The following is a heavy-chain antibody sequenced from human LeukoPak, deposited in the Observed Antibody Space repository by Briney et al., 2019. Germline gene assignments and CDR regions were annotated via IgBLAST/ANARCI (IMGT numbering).Heavy chain of an antibody. V-gene: IGHV4-39*01. Sequence: SETLSLTCTVSGGSISSSSYYWGWIRQPPGQGLEWIGSIYYSGSTYYNPSLKSRVTISVDTSKNQFSLKLSSVTAADTAVYYCARRYCGGDCTFDWFDPWGQGTLVTVSS. D-gene: IGHD2-21*02. J-gene: IGHJ5*02. CDR3: ARRYCGGDCTFDWFDP. CDR1: GGSISSSSYY. CDR2: IYYSGST.